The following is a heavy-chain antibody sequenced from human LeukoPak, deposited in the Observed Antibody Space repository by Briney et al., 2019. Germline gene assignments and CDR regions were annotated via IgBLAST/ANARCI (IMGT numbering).Heavy chain of an antibody. D-gene: IGHD6-19*01. CDR3: TSCSSGCDYYGMDV. J-gene: IGHJ6*04. CDR2: IRSKAYGGTT. Sequence: GGPLRLSCTASGFTFGDYAMSWVRQAPGKGLEWVGFIRSKAYGGTTEYAASVKGRFTISRDDSKSIAYLQMNSLKTEDTAVYYCTSCSSGCDYYGMDVWGKGTTVTVSS. CDR1: GFTFGDYA. V-gene: IGHV3-49*04.